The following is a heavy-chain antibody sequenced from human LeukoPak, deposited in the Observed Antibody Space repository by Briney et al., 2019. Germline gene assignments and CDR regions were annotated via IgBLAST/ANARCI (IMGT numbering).Heavy chain of an antibody. J-gene: IGHJ5*02. V-gene: IGHV4-34*01. D-gene: IGHD2-15*01. CDR3: ARARGYCSGGSCSQPHPKNWFDP. CDR2: INHSGST. CDR1: GGSFSDYY. Sequence: SETLSLTCAVYGGSFSDYYWSWIRQPPGKGLEWIGEINHSGSTNYNPSLKSRVTISVDTSKNQFSLKLSSVTAADTAVYYCARARGYCSGGSCSQPHPKNWFDPWGQGTLVTVSS.